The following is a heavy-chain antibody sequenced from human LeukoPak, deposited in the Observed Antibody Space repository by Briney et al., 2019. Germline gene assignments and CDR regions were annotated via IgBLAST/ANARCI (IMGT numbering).Heavy chain of an antibody. Sequence: PGGSLRLSCAASGFTFSSYAMHWVRQAPGKGLEWVAVISYDGSNKYYADSVKGRFTISRDNSKNTLYLQMNSLRAEDTAVYYCAGQGLSTYDSSGYPDYWGQGTLVTVSP. CDR3: AGQGLSTYDSSGYPDY. J-gene: IGHJ4*02. CDR1: GFTFSSYA. CDR2: ISYDGSNK. V-gene: IGHV3-30-3*01. D-gene: IGHD3-22*01.